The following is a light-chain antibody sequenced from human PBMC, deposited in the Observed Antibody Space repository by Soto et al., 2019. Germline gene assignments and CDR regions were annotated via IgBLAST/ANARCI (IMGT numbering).Light chain of an antibody. CDR3: QQYGSSPPYT. V-gene: IGKV3-20*01. Sequence: EIVLTQSPATLSLSPGERATLSCGASQSVSSSYLAWYQQKPGQAPRLLIYGASSRATGIPDRFSGSGSGTDFTLTISRLEPEDCAVYYCQQYGSSPPYTFGQGTKLEIK. J-gene: IGKJ2*01. CDR1: QSVSSSY. CDR2: GAS.